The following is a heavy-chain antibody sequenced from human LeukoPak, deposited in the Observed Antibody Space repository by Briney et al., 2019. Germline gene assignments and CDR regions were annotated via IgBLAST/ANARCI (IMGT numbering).Heavy chain of an antibody. J-gene: IGHJ5*02. D-gene: IGHD2-2*02. CDR2: IYTSGST. V-gene: IGHV4-4*07. CDR3: ARETDIVVVPAAIRYHNWFDP. Sequence: PSETLSLTCTVSGGSISSYYWSWIRQPAGKGLEWIGRIYTSGSTNYNPSLKSRVTMSVDTSKNQFSLKLSSVTAADTAVYYCARETDIVVVPAAIRYHNWFDPWAREPWSPSPQ. CDR1: GGSISSYY.